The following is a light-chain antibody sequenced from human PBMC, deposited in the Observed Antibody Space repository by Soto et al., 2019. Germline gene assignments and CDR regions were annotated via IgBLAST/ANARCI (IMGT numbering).Light chain of an antibody. Sequence: EIVMTQSPATLSVSPGERATLSCRASQSVSSKLAWFQQKPGQAPRLLIYFASTRATDIPARFSGSGSGTEFTLTISSLQSEDFAVYYCQQYGSSPDTFGQGTKLEIK. CDR2: FAS. J-gene: IGKJ2*01. CDR3: QQYGSSPDT. V-gene: IGKV3-15*01. CDR1: QSVSSK.